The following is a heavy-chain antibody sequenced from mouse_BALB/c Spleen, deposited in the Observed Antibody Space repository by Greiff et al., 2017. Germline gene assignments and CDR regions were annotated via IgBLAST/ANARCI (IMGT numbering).Heavy chain of an antibody. CDR3: ARHPTYGSSYERYFDY. J-gene: IGHJ2*01. V-gene: IGHV5-6*01. CDR1: GFTFSSYG. CDR2: ISSGGSYT. Sequence: EVQVVESGGDLVKPGGSLKLSCAASGFTFSSYGMSWVRQTPDKRLEWVATISSGGSYTYYPDSVKGRFTISRDNAKNTLYLQMSSLKSEDTAMYYCARHPTYGSSYERYFDYWGQGTTLTVSS. D-gene: IGHD1-1*01.